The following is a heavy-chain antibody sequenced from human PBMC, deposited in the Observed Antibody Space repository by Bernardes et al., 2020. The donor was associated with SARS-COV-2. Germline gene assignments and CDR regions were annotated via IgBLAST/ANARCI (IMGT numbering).Heavy chain of an antibody. CDR1: GGSISSGGYY. V-gene: IGHV4-31*03. D-gene: IGHD3-9*01. Sequence: SETLSLTCTVSGGSISSGGYYWSWIRQHPGKGLEWIGYIYYSGSTYYNLSLQSRVTISVDTSKNQFSLKLSSVTAADTAVYYCARASELRYFDWLLGSDGMDVWGQGTTVTVSS. J-gene: IGHJ6*02. CDR3: ARASELRYFDWLLGSDGMDV. CDR2: IYYSGST.